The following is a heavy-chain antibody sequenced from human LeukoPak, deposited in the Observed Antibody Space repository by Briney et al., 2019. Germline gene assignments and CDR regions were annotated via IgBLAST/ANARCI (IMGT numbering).Heavy chain of an antibody. CDR2: IYYSGRN. D-gene: IGHD3-9*01. CDR1: GGSISSSSYY. J-gene: IGHJ5*02. V-gene: IGHV4-39*07. Sequence: PSETLSLTCTVSGGSISSSSYYWGWIRQPPGKGLEWIGRIYYSGRNYYNSSLKRRVTISVDTSKNQFSLKQRSVTAADTAVYYCAGEGLRGRRYHYIMTGPDWFDPWAQGTLVSVSS. CDR3: AGEGLRGRRYHYIMTGPDWFDP.